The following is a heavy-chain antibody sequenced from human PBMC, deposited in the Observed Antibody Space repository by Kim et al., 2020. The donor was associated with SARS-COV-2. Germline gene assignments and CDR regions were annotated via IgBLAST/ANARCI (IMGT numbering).Heavy chain of an antibody. Sequence: DTVKGPSTISRDKSKNTLYLQMNSLRAGDTAVYYCAKSIAVAGNYYYGMDVWGKGTTVTVSS. CDR3: AKSIAVAGNYYYGMDV. D-gene: IGHD6-19*01. J-gene: IGHJ6*04. V-gene: IGHV3-23*01.